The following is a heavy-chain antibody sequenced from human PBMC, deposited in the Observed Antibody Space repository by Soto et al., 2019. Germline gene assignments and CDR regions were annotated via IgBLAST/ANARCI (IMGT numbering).Heavy chain of an antibody. CDR3: AKGIDCGADCHSYDTFDI. J-gene: IGHJ3*02. CDR2: FSGRSKST. V-gene: IGHV3-23*01. CDR1: GFTGNNTA. Sequence: GSLRLSCAASGFTGNNTAMTWVRQAPGKGLEWVSAFSGRSKSTYYATSVKGRFTISKDNSKNTLYLQMNSLRAEDTALYYCAKGIDCGADCHSYDTFDIWGQGTVVTVSS. D-gene: IGHD2-21*02.